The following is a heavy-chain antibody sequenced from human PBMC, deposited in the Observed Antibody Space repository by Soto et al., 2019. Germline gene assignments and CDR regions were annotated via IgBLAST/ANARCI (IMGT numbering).Heavy chain of an antibody. Sequence: ASVKVSCKASGYTFTSYYVHWVRQAPGQGLEWMGIINPSGGSTSYAQEFQGRVTMTRDTSTSTVYMELSSLRSEDTAVYYCARGSIRITMVRGVSPYYFDYWGQGTLVTVSS. D-gene: IGHD3-10*01. CDR3: ARGSIRITMVRGVSPYYFDY. CDR1: GYTFTSYY. CDR2: INPSGGST. V-gene: IGHV1-46*01. J-gene: IGHJ4*02.